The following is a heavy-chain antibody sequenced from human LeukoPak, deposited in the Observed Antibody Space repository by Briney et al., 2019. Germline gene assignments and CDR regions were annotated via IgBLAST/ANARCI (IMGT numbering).Heavy chain of an antibody. Sequence: GGSLRLSCAASGFTFSDYYMSWIRQAPGKGLEWVSYISSSSSYTNYADSVKGRFTISRDNANNSLYLQMNSLRAEDTAVYYCARVRDSSGWVRPNWFDPWGQGTLVTVSS. CDR3: ARVRDSSGWVRPNWFDP. CDR2: ISSSSSYT. D-gene: IGHD6-19*01. J-gene: IGHJ5*02. CDR1: GFTFSDYY. V-gene: IGHV3-11*05.